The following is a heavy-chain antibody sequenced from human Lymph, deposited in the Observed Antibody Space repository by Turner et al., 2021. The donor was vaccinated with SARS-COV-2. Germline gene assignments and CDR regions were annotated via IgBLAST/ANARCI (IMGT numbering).Heavy chain of an antibody. CDR3: ARGAAGEWYFDL. Sequence: VQLVEYGVGVVQPVRSLRLSCAASGFSFSSYGMYWVRQAPGKGLEWVAVIWYDGSNKYYADAVKGRFTISRDNSKNTLYLQMNSLRAEDTAVYYCARGAAGEWYFDLWGRGTLVTVSS. D-gene: IGHD1-26*01. V-gene: IGHV3-33*01. J-gene: IGHJ2*01. CDR2: IWYDGSNK. CDR1: GFSFSSYG.